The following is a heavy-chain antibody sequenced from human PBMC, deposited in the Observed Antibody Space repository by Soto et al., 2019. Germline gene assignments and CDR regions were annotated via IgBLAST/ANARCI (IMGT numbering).Heavy chain of an antibody. CDR2: IIPVLGIT. D-gene: IGHD6-13*01. Sequence: GASVKVSCKASGGTFSGISWVRQAPGQGPEWVGRIIPVLGITIYAQKFQGRVTITADTSTNTAYMELRSLRSDDTAVYYCARDQPYSSSWSGAYYYYYGMDFWGQGTTVTVSS. CDR3: ARDQPYSSSWSGAYYYYYGMDF. J-gene: IGHJ6*02. CDR1: GGTFSG. V-gene: IGHV1-69*04.